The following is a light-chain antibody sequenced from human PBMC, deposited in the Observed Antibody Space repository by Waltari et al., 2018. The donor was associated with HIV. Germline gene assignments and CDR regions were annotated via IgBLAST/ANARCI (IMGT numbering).Light chain of an antibody. J-gene: IGKJ4*01. Sequence: EIVLPQSPATLSLSPVDRATLSCRSNHRVQHFLVCYQEQPGQPPSLLVYYASNRATGISPRFSGSGSGTDFTLSISSLEPEDFGLYLCQQRISWPPTIGGGTRVEV. CDR2: YAS. CDR1: HRVQHF. V-gene: IGKV3-11*01. CDR3: QQRISWPPT.